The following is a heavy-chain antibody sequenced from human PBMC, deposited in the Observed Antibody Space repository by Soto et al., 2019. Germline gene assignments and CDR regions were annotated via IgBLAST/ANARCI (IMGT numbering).Heavy chain of an antibody. D-gene: IGHD6-6*01. CDR1: GFTFISYN. CDR3: ARALSALPDY. V-gene: IGHV3-21*01. CDR2: ISSSSTYI. J-gene: IGHJ4*02. Sequence: LRLSCAASGFTFISYNMNWVRQAPGEGLEWVSSISSSSTYIYYADSVKGRFAISRDNANNSLYLQMNSLRAEDTAVYYCARALSALPDYWGQGTLVTVSS.